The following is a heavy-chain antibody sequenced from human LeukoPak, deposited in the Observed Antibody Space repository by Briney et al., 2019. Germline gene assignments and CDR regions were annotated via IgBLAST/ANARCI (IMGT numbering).Heavy chain of an antibody. CDR2: INPSGGST. J-gene: IGHJ4*02. D-gene: IGHD5-18*01. CDR3: ARGGLQLWMVRQYGPFDY. V-gene: IGHV1-46*01. CDR1: GYTFTGYY. Sequence: ASVKVSCKASGYTFTGYYLHWVRQAPGQGLEWMGIINPSGGSTSYAQKFQGRVTMTRDTSTSTVYMELSSLRSEDTAAYYCARGGLQLWMVRQYGPFDYWGQGTLVTVSS.